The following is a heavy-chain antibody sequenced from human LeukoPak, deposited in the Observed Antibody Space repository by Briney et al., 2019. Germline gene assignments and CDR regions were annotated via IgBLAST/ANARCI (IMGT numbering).Heavy chain of an antibody. CDR3: ARAPFDTKGYYQAPIRFDA. CDR2: IIHSGGTI. V-gene: IGHV3-11*01. D-gene: IGHD3-22*01. CDR1: GFTFGNSY. J-gene: IGHJ5*02. Sequence: GGSLRLSCAASGFTFGNSYMSWLRQAPGNGLQWVSYIIHSGGTIHYADSVKGRSTISRDTAKNSLYLQMDSLRAEDTAVYFCARAPFDTKGYYQAPIRFDAWGQGTLVTVSS.